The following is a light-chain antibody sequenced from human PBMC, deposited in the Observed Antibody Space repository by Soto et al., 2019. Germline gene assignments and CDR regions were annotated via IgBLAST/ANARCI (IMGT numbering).Light chain of an antibody. J-gene: IGKJ2*01. CDR2: GAS. CDR3: QQSGGSPDT. CDR1: QSVRSNY. V-gene: IGKV3-20*01. Sequence: EIVLTQSPGTLSLSPGERATLSCRASQSVRSNYLAWYQQKPGQAPRLLIYGASSWATGIPDRFSGTGSGTDFTLTISRLVPEDFAVYYCQQSGGSPDTFGQGTKLEIK.